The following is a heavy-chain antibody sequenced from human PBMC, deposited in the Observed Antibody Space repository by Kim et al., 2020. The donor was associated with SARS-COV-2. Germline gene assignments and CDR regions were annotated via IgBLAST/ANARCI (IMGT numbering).Heavy chain of an antibody. CDR3: ARDWGVDY. CDR2: NGNT. J-gene: IGHJ4*02. D-gene: IGHD3-16*01. Sequence: NGNTNYAQKLQGRVTMTTDTSTSTAYMELRSLRSDDTAVYYCARDWGVDYWGQGTLVTVSS. V-gene: IGHV1-18*01.